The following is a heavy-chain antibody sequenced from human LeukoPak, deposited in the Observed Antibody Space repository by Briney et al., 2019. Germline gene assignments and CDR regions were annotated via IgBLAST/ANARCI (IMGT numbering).Heavy chain of an antibody. CDR1: GNSLGTTA. J-gene: IGHJ4*02. D-gene: IGHD4-17*01. V-gene: IGHV3-23*01. Sequence: GGSLRLSCAASGNSLGTTAMSSVRQAPGKGLEWVSTISGTGERTCYADSVKGRFTISRDNSKNTLYLQMNSLRADDTALFYCAKGHSDYGTGSACCGQGALVTVSS. CDR3: AKGHSDYGTGSAC. CDR2: ISGTGERT.